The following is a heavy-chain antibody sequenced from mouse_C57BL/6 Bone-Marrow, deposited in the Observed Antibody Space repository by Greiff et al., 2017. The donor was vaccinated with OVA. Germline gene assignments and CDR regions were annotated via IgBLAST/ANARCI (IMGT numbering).Heavy chain of an antibody. V-gene: IGHV1-19*01. CDR3: AVYGSSSYWYFDV. CDR1: GYTFTDYY. CDR2: INPYNGGT. D-gene: IGHD1-1*01. J-gene: IGHJ1*03. Sequence: VQLQQSGPVLVKPGASVKMSCKASGYTFTDYYMNWVKQSHGKSLEWIGVINPYNGGTSYNQKFKGKATLTVDKSSSTAYMELNSLTSEDSAVYYCAVYGSSSYWYFDVWGTGTTVTVSS.